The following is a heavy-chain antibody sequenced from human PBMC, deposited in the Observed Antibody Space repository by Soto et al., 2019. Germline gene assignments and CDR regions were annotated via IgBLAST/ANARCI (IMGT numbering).Heavy chain of an antibody. CDR1: GFSLSTSGML. CDR2: IDWDDDK. J-gene: IGHJ4*02. V-gene: IGHV2-70*04. Sequence: SGPTPVNPTQTLTLTCTFSGFSLSTSGMLVSWFRQPPGKALELLARIDWDDDKFYSTSLKTRLTNSKDTSKNQVVLTMTNIDPVDTATYYCAGTFPYCSGGSCSYYFEYWGQGTMVTVSS. D-gene: IGHD2-15*01. CDR3: AGTFPYCSGGSCSYYFEY.